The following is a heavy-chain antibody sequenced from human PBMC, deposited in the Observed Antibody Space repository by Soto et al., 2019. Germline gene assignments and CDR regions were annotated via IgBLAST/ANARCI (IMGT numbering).Heavy chain of an antibody. D-gene: IGHD3-3*01. CDR1: GFTFSSYA. Sequence: QVQLVESGGGVVQPGRSLRLSCAASGFTFSSYAMHWVRQAPGKGLEWVAVISYDGSNKYYADSVKGRVTISRDNSKNTLDLQMNSMRAEDTAVYYCARVMRFLEWLLYNSYYYGMDGWGQGTTGTVSS. V-gene: IGHV3-30-3*01. CDR2: ISYDGSNK. CDR3: ARVMRFLEWLLYNSYYYGMDG. J-gene: IGHJ6*02.